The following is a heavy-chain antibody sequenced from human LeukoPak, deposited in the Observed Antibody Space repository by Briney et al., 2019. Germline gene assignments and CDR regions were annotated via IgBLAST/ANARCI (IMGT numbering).Heavy chain of an antibody. CDR1: GLSFSSFA. V-gene: IGHV3-23*01. J-gene: IGHJ2*01. CDR2: LRGNRET. D-gene: IGHD3-10*01. CDR3: ARGSWVSCLDAVR. Sequence: GGSLRLSCAASGLSFSSFARSSVRQGPARGLEWVPSLRGNRETFYADSVKGRFTLSSDSSRNMVYLQLHNLRVGDTGLYYCARGSWVSCLDAVRGGRETVVSVSS.